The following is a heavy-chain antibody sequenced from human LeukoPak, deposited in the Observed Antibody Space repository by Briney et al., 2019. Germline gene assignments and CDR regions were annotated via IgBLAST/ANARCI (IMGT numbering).Heavy chain of an antibody. Sequence: ASVKVSCKASGYTFTSYDINWVRQATGQGLEWMGWMNPDSGNTGYAQKFQGRVTLTMNTSISTAYMELSSLRSEDTAVYYCARGRTRKVAGLEGYWGQGTLVTVSS. CDR3: ARGRTRKVAGLEGY. CDR1: GYTFTSYD. D-gene: IGHD6-19*01. CDR2: MNPDSGNT. V-gene: IGHV1-8*01. J-gene: IGHJ4*02.